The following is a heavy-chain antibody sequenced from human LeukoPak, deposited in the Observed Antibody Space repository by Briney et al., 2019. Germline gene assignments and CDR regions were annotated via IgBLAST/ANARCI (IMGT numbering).Heavy chain of an antibody. CDR1: GGSISSYY. V-gene: IGHV4-59*01. D-gene: IGHD3-22*01. J-gene: IGHJ4*02. Sequence: KTSETLSLTCTVSGGSISSYYWSWIRQPPGKGLEWIGYIYYSGSTNYNPSLKSRVTISVDTSKNQFSLKLSSVTAADTAVYYCARGSGYYRPFDYWGQGTLVTVSS. CDR3: ARGSGYYRPFDY. CDR2: IYYSGST.